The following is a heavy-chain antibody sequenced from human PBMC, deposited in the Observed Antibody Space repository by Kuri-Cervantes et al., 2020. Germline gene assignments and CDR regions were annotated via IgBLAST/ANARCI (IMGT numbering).Heavy chain of an antibody. CDR1: GFTFSSYG. CDR3: TRGGYDFWSGYSHYYYMDV. CDR2: IWYDGSNK. J-gene: IGHJ6*03. V-gene: IGHV3-33*01. Sequence: GGSLRLSCAASGFTFSSYGMHWVRQAPGKGLEWVAVIWYDGSNKYYADSVKGRFTISRDNSKNTLYLQMNSLKAEDTAVYYCTRGGYDFWSGYSHYYYMDVWGKGTTVTVSS. D-gene: IGHD3-3*01.